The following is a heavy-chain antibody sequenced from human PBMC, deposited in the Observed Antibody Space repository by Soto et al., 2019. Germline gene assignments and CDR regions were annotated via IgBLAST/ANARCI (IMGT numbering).Heavy chain of an antibody. D-gene: IGHD6-6*01. CDR3: EHCFTGNKAGRHYYSDYRDV. CDR2: ISGSGGST. V-gene: IGHV3-23*01. Sequence: EVQLLESGGGLVQPGGSLRLSCAASGFIFNDYAMTWVRQAPGKGLEWVSGISGSGGSTYYADSVKGRFTISRDNSKNTLYLQMSSLRGADTALYSCEHCFTGNKAGRHYYSDYRDVWGKGTTVTVSS. CDR1: GFIFNDYA. J-gene: IGHJ6*03.